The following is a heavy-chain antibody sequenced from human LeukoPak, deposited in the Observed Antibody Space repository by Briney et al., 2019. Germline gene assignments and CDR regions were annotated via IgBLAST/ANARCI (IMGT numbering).Heavy chain of an antibody. Sequence: SETLSLTCTVSGGSISSYYWSWIRQPPGKGLEWIGYIYYSGSTNYNPSLKSRVTISVDTSKNQFSLKLSSVTAADTAVYYCARDGAHCSGGSCYGPSWFDPWGQGTLVTVSS. CDR1: GGSISSYY. V-gene: IGHV4-59*01. CDR3: ARDGAHCSGGSCYGPSWFDP. CDR2: IYYSGST. J-gene: IGHJ5*02. D-gene: IGHD2-15*01.